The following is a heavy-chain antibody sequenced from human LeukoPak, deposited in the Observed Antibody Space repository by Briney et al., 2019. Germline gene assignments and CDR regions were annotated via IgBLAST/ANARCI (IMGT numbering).Heavy chain of an antibody. CDR1: GFTFWNYA. V-gene: IGHV3-64D*06. J-gene: IGHJ4*02. CDR3: ATQKEITMIVVALDY. D-gene: IGHD3-22*01. CDR2: ISSSHT. Sequence: GGSLRLSCSASGFTFWNYAMHWVRQAPGKGLEYVSVISSSHTYYADSVKGRFSISRDNSKNTVYLQMTSLRAEDTALYYCATQKEITMIVVALDYWGQGTLVTVSS.